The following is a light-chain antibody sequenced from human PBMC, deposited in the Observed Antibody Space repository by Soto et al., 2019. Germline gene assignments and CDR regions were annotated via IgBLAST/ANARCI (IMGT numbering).Light chain of an antibody. CDR1: QTVSRN. Sequence: EIVMTQSPATLSVSPGEGATLSCRASQTVSRNLAWYQQKPGQAPRLLIYGASTMATGIPARFSGSGSGTEFTLTISSLQSEDFAVYYCHQYNNGPLTFGGGTKVEIK. J-gene: IGKJ4*01. V-gene: IGKV3-15*01. CDR3: HQYNNGPLT. CDR2: GAS.